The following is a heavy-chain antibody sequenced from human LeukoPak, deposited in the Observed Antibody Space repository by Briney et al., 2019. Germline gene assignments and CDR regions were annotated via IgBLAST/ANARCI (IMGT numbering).Heavy chain of an antibody. CDR1: GGTFSSHA. CDR2: IIPIFGTA. V-gene: IGHV1-69*01. CDR3: ARVFIFLFKQKTAYDMDV. J-gene: IGHJ6*02. Sequence: ASVKVSCNASGGTFSSHAISWVRQAPGQGLEWMGGIIPIFGTANYAQKFQGRVTITADESTSTAYMELSSLRSEDTAVYYCARVFIFLFKQKTAYDMDVWGQGTTVTVSS. D-gene: IGHD3-3*02.